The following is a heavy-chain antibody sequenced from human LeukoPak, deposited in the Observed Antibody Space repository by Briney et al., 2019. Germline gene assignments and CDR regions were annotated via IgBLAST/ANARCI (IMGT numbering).Heavy chain of an antibody. CDR3: ARRKTYYYDSSGYSHFDY. CDR2: INHSGST. J-gene: IGHJ4*02. D-gene: IGHD3-22*01. Sequence: GSLRLSCAASGFTFSSYSMNWVRQPPGKGLEWIGEINHSGSTNYNPSLKSRVTISVDTSKSQFSLKLSSVTAADTAVYYCARRKTYYYDSSGYSHFDYWGQGTLVTVSS. V-gene: IGHV4-34*01. CDR1: GFTFSSYS.